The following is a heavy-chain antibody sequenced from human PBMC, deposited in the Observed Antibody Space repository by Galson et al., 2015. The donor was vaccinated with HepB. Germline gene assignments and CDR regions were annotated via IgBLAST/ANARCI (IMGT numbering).Heavy chain of an antibody. Sequence: QSGAEVKKPGESLKISCEASGYKFSSFWIAWVRQLPGKGLECMRIIYPGDSDTRYSPSLQGQVTISVDKSINTTYLQFSSLKTSDTATYYCARRDFAGFYYYIDVWGKGTTVTVSS. CDR2: IYPGDSDT. CDR1: GYKFSSFW. V-gene: IGHV5-51*03. D-gene: IGHD2/OR15-2a*01. J-gene: IGHJ6*04. CDR3: ARRDFAGFYYYIDV.